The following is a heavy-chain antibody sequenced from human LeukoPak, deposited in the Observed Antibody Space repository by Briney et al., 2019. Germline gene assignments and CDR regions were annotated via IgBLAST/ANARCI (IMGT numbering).Heavy chain of an antibody. CDR1: GFTFSSCG. CDR2: IWYDGTNK. D-gene: IGHD5-24*01. V-gene: IGHV3-33*01. CDR3: ARGRDGYNWIDY. J-gene: IGHJ4*02. Sequence: GGSLRLSCAASGFTFSSCGMHWVRQAPGKGLEWVAVIWYDGTNKYYADSVKGRFTISRDNSKNTLYLQMNSLRAEDTAVYYCARGRDGYNWIDYWGQGTLVTVSS.